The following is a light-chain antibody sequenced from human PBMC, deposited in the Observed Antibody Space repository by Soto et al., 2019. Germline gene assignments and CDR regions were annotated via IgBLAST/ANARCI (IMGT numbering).Light chain of an antibody. Sequence: DIQMTQSPSTLSASVGDRVTITCRASQSISSWLAWYQQKPGKAPKLLLYKASSLESGVPSRFSGSGSGTEFTLTISSLQPDDFATYYCQQYNSNSGAFGQGTKLEIK. CDR2: KAS. CDR3: QQYNSNSGA. J-gene: IGKJ2*01. V-gene: IGKV1-5*03. CDR1: QSISSW.